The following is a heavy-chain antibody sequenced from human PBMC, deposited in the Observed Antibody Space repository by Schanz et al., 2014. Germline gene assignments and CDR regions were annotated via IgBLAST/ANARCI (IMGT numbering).Heavy chain of an antibody. CDR1: GGSFSAYY. J-gene: IGHJ2*01. D-gene: IGHD3-10*01. Sequence: QVQLQQWGAGLLKPSETLSLTCAVYGGSFSAYYWNWIRQPPGKGLEWIGYICSSGIPTYNPSLKSRVSLTAESTKNQFSLKLTSVTAGDAAVYYCARGGSAMVRGVMTASYWFFDLWGRGTLVTVSP. CDR2: ICSSGIP. CDR3: ARGGSAMVRGVMTASYWFFDL. V-gene: IGHV4-59*10.